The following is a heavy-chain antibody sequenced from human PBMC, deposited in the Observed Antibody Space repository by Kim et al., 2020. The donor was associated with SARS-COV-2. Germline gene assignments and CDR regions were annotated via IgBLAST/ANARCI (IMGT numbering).Heavy chain of an antibody. CDR3: ARHKPIWFGGGSGWFDP. CDR1: GGSISSSSYY. V-gene: IGHV4-39*01. CDR2: IYYSGST. J-gene: IGHJ5*02. D-gene: IGHD3-10*01. Sequence: SETLSLTCTVSGGSISSSSYYWGWIRQPPGKGLEWIGSIYYSGSTYYNPSLKSRVTISVDTSKNQFSLKLSSVTAADTAVYYCARHKPIWFGGGSGWFDPWGQGTLVTVSS.